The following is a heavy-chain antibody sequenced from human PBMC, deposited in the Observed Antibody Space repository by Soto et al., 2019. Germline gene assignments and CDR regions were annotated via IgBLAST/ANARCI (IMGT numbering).Heavy chain of an antibody. D-gene: IGHD6-19*01. V-gene: IGHV3-11*03. Sequence: GGSLRLSCAASGFTFSDYYMSWIRQAPGKGLEWVSYISSSSSYTNYADSVKGRFTISRDNAKNSLYLQMNSLRAEDTAVYYCARRIAVAGYYFDYWGQGTLVTVSS. CDR2: ISSSSSYT. CDR3: ARRIAVAGYYFDY. CDR1: GFTFSDYY. J-gene: IGHJ4*02.